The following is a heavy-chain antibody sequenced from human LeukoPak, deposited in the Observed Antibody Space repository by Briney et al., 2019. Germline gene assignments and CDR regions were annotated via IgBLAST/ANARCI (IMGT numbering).Heavy chain of an antibody. V-gene: IGHV3-23*01. CDR1: GFTFSSCA. Sequence: GGSLRLSCAASGFTFSSCAMGWVRQAPGRGLEWVSAISGSGGSTYYADSVKGRFTISRDNSKNTLYLQTNSLRAEDTAVYYCAKEVDYGDYGYDYWGQGTLVTVSS. CDR3: AKEVDYGDYGYDY. D-gene: IGHD4-17*01. J-gene: IGHJ4*02. CDR2: ISGSGGST.